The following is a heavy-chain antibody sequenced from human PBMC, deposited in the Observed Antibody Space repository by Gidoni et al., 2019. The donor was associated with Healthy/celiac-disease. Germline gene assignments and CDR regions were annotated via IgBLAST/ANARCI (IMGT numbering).Heavy chain of an antibody. V-gene: IGHV3-21*01. Sequence: EVQLVESGGGLVKPGGSLRLSCAASGFPFRSHSMNWVRQAPGKGLEWVSSISSSSSYIYYADSVKGRFTISRDNAKNSLYLQMNSLRAEDTAVYYCARDLSYYDFWSGATFDYWGQGTLVTVSS. CDR2: ISSSSSYI. D-gene: IGHD3-3*01. CDR3: ARDLSYYDFWSGATFDY. J-gene: IGHJ4*02. CDR1: GFPFRSHS.